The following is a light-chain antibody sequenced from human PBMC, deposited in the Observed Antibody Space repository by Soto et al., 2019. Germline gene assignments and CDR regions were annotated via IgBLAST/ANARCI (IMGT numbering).Light chain of an antibody. J-gene: IGLJ2*01. Sequence: NFMLTQPHSVSESPGKTVTISCTRSSGRIASNSVQWYQQRPGSAPTTVIYEDNQRPSGVPDRFSGSIDSSSNSASLTISGLKAEDEADYYCQSYDSSHYVVFGGGTQLTVL. V-gene: IGLV6-57*04. CDR2: EDN. CDR3: QSYDSSHYVV. CDR1: SGRIASNS.